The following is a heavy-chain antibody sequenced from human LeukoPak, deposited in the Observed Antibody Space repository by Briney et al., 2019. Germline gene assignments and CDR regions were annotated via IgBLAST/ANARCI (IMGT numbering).Heavy chain of an antibody. CDR1: GGSISSGSYY. V-gene: IGHV4-61*02. D-gene: IGHD6-19*01. Sequence: SSQTLSLTCTVSGGSISSGSYYWSWIRQPAGKGLEWIGRIYTSGSTNYNPSLKSRVTISVDTSKNQFSLKLSSVTAADTAVYYCAGHTYTGLGDYWGQGTLVTVSS. J-gene: IGHJ4*02. CDR3: AGHTYTGLGDY. CDR2: IYTSGST.